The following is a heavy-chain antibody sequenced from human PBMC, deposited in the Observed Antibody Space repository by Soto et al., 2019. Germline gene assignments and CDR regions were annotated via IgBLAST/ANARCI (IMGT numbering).Heavy chain of an antibody. CDR3: ARVANIVVVPAAYWFDP. CDR1: GGSISSYY. CDR2: IYYSGST. Sequence: PSETLSLTCTVSGGSISSYYWSWIRQPPGKGLKWIGYIYYSGSTNYNPSLKSRVTISVDTSKNQFSLKLSSVTAADTAVYYCARVANIVVVPAAYWFDPWGQGTLVTVSS. D-gene: IGHD2-2*01. V-gene: IGHV4-59*01. J-gene: IGHJ5*02.